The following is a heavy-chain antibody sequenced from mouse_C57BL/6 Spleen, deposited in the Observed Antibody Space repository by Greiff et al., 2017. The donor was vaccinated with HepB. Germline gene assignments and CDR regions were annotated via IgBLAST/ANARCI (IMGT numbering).Heavy chain of an antibody. J-gene: IGHJ3*01. V-gene: IGHV1-55*01. Sequence: QVQLQQSGAELVKPGASVKMSCKASGYTFTSYWITWVKQRPGQGLEWIGDIYPGSGSTNYNEKFKSKATLTVDTSSSTAYMQLSSLTSEDSAVYYCARFDLYYDYSWFAYWGQGTLVTVSA. CDR3: ARFDLYYDYSWFAY. CDR2: IYPGSGST. CDR1: GYTFTSYW. D-gene: IGHD2-4*01.